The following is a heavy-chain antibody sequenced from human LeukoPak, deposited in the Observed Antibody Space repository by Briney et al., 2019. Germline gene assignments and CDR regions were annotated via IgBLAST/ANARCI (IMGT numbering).Heavy chain of an antibody. D-gene: IGHD1-1*01. V-gene: IGHV3-23*01. CDR2: ISGSGGST. CDR1: GFTVSSNY. J-gene: IGHJ2*01. Sequence: GGSLRLSCAASGFTVSSNYMSWVRQAPGKGLEWVSAISGSGGSTYYADSVKGRFTISRDNSKNTLYLQMNSLRAEDTAVYYCTTANDGLWGRGTVVTVSS. CDR3: TTANDGL.